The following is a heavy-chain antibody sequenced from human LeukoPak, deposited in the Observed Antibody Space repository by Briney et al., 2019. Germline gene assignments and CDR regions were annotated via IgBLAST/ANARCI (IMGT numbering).Heavy chain of an antibody. CDR3: ASRSQRGPVEWLLRHEGSFDY. CDR2: IYYSGSS. D-gene: IGHD3-3*01. Sequence: SETLSLTCTVSGGSISSSSYYWGWIRQPPGKGLEWIGSIYYSGSSYYNPSLKSRVTISVDTSKNQFSLKLSSVTDADTAVYYCASRSQRGPVEWLLRHEGSFDYWGQGTLVTVSS. J-gene: IGHJ4*02. V-gene: IGHV4-39*01. CDR1: GGSISSSSYY.